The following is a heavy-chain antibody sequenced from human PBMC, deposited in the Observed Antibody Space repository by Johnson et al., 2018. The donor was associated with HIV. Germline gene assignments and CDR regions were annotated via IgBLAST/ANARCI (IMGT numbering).Heavy chain of an antibody. V-gene: IGHV3-66*01. D-gene: IGHD1-26*01. CDR3: ARVSLYSGTYSGLHSGGFDI. Sequence: VQLVESGGGLVRPGGSLRLSCEASGFTVSRNYMTWVRQAPGKGLEWVSLIYSGGSTYYADSVKGRFTISRDNSKNTLYLQRNSLRAEDEAMYYCARVSLYSGTYSGLHSGGFDIWGQGTMVTVSS. J-gene: IGHJ3*02. CDR2: IYSGGST. CDR1: GFTVSRNY.